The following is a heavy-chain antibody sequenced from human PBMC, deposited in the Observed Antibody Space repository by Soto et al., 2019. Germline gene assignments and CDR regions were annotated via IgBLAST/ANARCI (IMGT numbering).Heavy chain of an antibody. CDR1: GFTFSSYA. CDR2: ISGSGGST. D-gene: IGHD4-4*01. Sequence: EVQLLESGGGLVQPGGSLRLSCAASGFTFSSYAMSWVRQAPGKGLEWVSAISGSGGSTYYADSVKGRFTISRDNSKNTLDLQMNSLRAEDTAVYYCAKDRGRPTVTTVLFYYYYYGMDVWGQGTTVTVSS. CDR3: AKDRGRPTVTTVLFYYYYYGMDV. V-gene: IGHV3-23*01. J-gene: IGHJ6*02.